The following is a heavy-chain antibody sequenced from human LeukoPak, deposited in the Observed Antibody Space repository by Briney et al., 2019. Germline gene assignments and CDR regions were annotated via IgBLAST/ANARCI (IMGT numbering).Heavy chain of an antibody. D-gene: IGHD2-2*01. CDR3: ARDSTYCSSTSCYGVHDY. J-gene: IGHJ4*02. CDR2: NYTSGST. Sequence: SGTLSLTCTVSGGSISSYYWSWIRQPAGKGLEWIGRNYTSGSTNYDPSLKSRVTISVDKSKNQFSLKLSSVTAADTAVYYCARDSTYCSSTSCYGVHDYWGQGTPVSASS. V-gene: IGHV4-4*07. CDR1: GGSISSYY.